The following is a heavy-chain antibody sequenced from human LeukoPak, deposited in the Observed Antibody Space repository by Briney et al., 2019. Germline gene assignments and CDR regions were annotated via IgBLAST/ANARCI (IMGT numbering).Heavy chain of an antibody. Sequence: GGSLRLSCAASGFTFDDYGMSWVRQAPGKGLEWVSGINWNGGSTIYADSVKGRFTISRDNAKNSHYLQMNSLRAEDTALYYCARASNPDYYYYDMDVWGQGTTVTVSS. V-gene: IGHV3-20*04. D-gene: IGHD1-14*01. J-gene: IGHJ6*02. CDR1: GFTFDDYG. CDR3: ARASNPDYYYYDMDV. CDR2: INWNGGST.